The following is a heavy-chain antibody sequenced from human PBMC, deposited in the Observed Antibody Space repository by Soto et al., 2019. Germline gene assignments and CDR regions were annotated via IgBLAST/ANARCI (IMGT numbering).Heavy chain of an antibody. D-gene: IGHD1-20*01. CDR1: GGTFSSYA. CDR2: IIPIFGTA. Sequence: QVQLVQSGAEVKKPGSSVKVSCKASGGTFSSYAISWVRQAPGQGLEGMVGIIPIFGTANYAQKLQGRVTITADESTSTAYRELSSLRSEDTAVYYCAREYIWNHPIYYYYGMDVWGQGTTVTVSS. CDR3: AREYIWNHPIYYYYGMDV. J-gene: IGHJ6*02. V-gene: IGHV1-69*01.